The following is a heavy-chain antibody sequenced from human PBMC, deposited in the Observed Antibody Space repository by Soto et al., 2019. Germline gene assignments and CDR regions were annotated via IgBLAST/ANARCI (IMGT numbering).Heavy chain of an antibody. D-gene: IGHD6-13*01. CDR3: ASLRIAAAGPDNWFDP. CDR1: GVTCSSYA. CDR2: ISHDGSNK. Sequence: GGSLRLSCAASGVTCSSYAMHWVRQAPGKGLEWVAVISHDGSNKYYADSVKGRFTISRDNSKNTLYLQMNSLRAEDTAVYYCASLRIAAAGPDNWFDPWGQGTLVTVSS. V-gene: IGHV3-30-3*01. J-gene: IGHJ5*02.